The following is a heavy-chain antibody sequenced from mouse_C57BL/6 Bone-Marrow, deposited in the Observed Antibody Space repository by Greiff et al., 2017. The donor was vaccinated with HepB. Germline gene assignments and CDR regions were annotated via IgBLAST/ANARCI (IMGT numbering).Heavy chain of an antibody. V-gene: IGHV5-17*01. CDR2: ISSGSSTI. J-gene: IGHJ1*03. CDR3: ARLRGGYFDV. Sequence: DVMLVESGGGLVKPGGSLKLSCAASGFTFSDYGMHWVRQAPEKGLEWVAYISSGSSTIYYADTVKGRFTISRDNAKNTLFLQMTSLRSEDTAMYYCARLRGGYFDVWGTGTTVTVSS. D-gene: IGHD1-1*01. CDR1: GFTFSDYG.